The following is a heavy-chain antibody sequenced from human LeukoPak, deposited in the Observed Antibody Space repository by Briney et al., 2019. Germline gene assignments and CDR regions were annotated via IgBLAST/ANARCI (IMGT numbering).Heavy chain of an antibody. D-gene: IGHD5-24*01. CDR2: IYYSGST. CDR1: GGSISSYY. Sequence: SETLSLTCTVSGGSISSYYWSWIRQPPGKGLEWIGYIYYSGSTNYNPSLKSRVTISVDTTKNQISLKLSSVTAADTAVYYCARDRDGYNFFDYWGQGTLVTVSS. V-gene: IGHV4-59*01. CDR3: ARDRDGYNFFDY. J-gene: IGHJ4*02.